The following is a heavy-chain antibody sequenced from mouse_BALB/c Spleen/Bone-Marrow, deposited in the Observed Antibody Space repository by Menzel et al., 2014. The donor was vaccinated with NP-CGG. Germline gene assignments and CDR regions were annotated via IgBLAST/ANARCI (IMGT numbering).Heavy chain of an antibody. Sequence: EVQLQQSGAELVKPGASVKLSCTASGFNIXDTYMHWVKQRPEQGLEWIGRIDPANGNTKYDPKFQGKATITADTSSNTAYLQLSSLTSEDTAVYYCASYYYSSSGFAYWGQGTLVTVSA. CDR1: GFNIXDTY. D-gene: IGHD1-1*01. V-gene: IGHV14-3*02. CDR2: IDPANGNT. J-gene: IGHJ3*01. CDR3: ASYYYSSSGFAY.